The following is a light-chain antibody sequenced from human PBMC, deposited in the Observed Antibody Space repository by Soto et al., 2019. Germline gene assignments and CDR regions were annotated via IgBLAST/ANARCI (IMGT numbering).Light chain of an antibody. CDR1: QSVSSSY. CDR3: QQYNNWPPIT. J-gene: IGKJ5*01. V-gene: IGKV3-15*01. CDR2: GAS. Sequence: EIVLTQSPGTLSLSPGERATLSCRASQSVSSSYLAWYQQKPGQAPRLFIYGASTRATGIPARFSGSGSGTELTLTISSLQSGDFAVYYCQQYNNWPPITFGQGTRLEIK.